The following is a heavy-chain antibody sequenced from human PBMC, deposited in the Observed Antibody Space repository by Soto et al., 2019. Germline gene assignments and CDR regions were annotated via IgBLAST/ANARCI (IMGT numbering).Heavy chain of an antibody. D-gene: IGHD4-4*01. CDR1: GFTFSSYA. CDR2: ISGSGGST. V-gene: IGHV3-23*01. CDR3: ARESAPTVIHYYYYYMDV. Sequence: PGGSLRLSCAASGFTFSSYAMSWVRQAPGKGLEWVSAISGSGGSTYYADSVKGRFTISRDNAKNSLYLQMNSLRAEDTAVYYCARESAPTVIHYYYYYMDVWGKGTTVTVSS. J-gene: IGHJ6*03.